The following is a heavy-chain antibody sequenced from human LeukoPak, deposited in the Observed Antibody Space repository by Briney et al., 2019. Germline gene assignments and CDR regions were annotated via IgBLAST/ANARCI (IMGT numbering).Heavy chain of an antibody. J-gene: IGHJ5*02. D-gene: IGHD2-2*01. CDR1: GGSISNYY. CDR2: IYTSGST. V-gene: IGHV4-4*07. CDR3: ARDRDIVVVPAAGWFDP. Sequence: RSETLSLTCIVSGGSISNYYWSWIRQPAGKGLDWIGRIYTSGSTNYNPSLKSRVTMSVDTSKNQFSLKLSSVTAADTAVYYCARDRDIVVVPAAGWFDPWGQGTLVTVSS.